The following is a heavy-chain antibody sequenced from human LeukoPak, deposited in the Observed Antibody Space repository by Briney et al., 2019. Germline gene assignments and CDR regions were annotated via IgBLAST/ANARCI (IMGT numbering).Heavy chain of an antibody. CDR2: ISSSSSYI. CDR3: ARDLWNFYDDSGYNRDFDS. D-gene: IGHD3-22*01. V-gene: IGHV3-21*01. J-gene: IGHJ5*01. CDR1: GFTFSSYS. Sequence: PGGSLRLSCAASGFTFSSYSMNWVRQAPGKGLEWVSSISSSSSYIYYADSVKGRFTISRDNAKNSLCLQMNSLRAEDTAVYYCARDLWNFYDDSGYNRDFDSWGQGTLVTVSS.